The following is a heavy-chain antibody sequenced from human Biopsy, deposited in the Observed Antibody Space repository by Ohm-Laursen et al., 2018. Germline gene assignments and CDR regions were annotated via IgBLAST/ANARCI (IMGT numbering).Heavy chain of an antibody. Sequence: TLSLTCTVSGGSISSSGDYWIWIRHPPRMGLEWIGYISDRGSTNYNPSLRGRVTISVDTCQNQFSLKLTSVTAADTAVFFFARLYRLDDYWNDDPPDAFDVWGQGTMVTVSS. CDR1: GGSISSSGDY. V-gene: IGHV4-61*08. CDR2: ISDRGST. J-gene: IGHJ3*01. CDR3: ARLYRLDDYWNDDPPDAFDV. D-gene: IGHD3-3*01.